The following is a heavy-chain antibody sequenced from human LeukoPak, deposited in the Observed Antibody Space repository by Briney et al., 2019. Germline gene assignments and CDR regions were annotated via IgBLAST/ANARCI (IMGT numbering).Heavy chain of an antibody. V-gene: IGHV3-30*02. J-gene: IGHJ6*03. D-gene: IGHD6-19*01. Sequence: GGSLRLSCAASGFTFSSYGMHWVRQAPGKGLEWVAFIRYDGSNKYYADSVKGRFTISRDNSKNTLYLQMNSLRAEDTAVYYCAKVGSSGWYEVYYYYYYMDVWGKGTTVTISS. CDR3: AKVGSSGWYEVYYYYYYMDV. CDR1: GFTFSSYG. CDR2: IRYDGSNK.